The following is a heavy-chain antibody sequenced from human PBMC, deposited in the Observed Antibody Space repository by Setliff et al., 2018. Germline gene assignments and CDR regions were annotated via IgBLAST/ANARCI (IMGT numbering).Heavy chain of an antibody. Sequence: PGGSLRLSCAASGFSFSDYYMMWIRQAPGKGLEWVSYISNDAYTIYYADSVKGRFTISRDNAKNSLYLRMNSLRAEDTAVYYCAGRWGGSAYGMDVWGQGTTVTVSS. CDR1: GFSFSDYY. V-gene: IGHV3-11*04. CDR3: AGRWGGSAYGMDV. J-gene: IGHJ6*02. D-gene: IGHD3-10*01. CDR2: ISNDAYTI.